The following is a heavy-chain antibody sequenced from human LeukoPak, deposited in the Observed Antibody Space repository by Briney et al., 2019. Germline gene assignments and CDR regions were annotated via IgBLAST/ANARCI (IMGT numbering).Heavy chain of an antibody. J-gene: IGHJ4*02. D-gene: IGHD3-3*01. V-gene: IGHV3-21*01. Sequence: GGSLRLSCAASGFTFSSYSMNWVRQAPGKGLEWVSSISSSSSYIYYADSVKGRFTISRDNAKNSLYLQMNSLRAEDTAVYYCARDPGPSDFWSGYYPYYFDYWGQGTLVTVSS. CDR1: GFTFSSYS. CDR3: ARDPGPSDFWSGYYPYYFDY. CDR2: ISSSSSYI.